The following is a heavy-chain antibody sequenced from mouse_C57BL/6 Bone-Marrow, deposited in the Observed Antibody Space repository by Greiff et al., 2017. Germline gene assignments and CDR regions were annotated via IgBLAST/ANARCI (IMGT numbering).Heavy chain of an antibody. J-gene: IGHJ2*01. Sequence: EVKLQESGAELVRPGASVKLSCTASGFNIKDDYMHWVKQRPEQGLEWIGWIDPENGDTEYASKFQGKATITADTSSNTAYLQLSSLTSEDTAVYYCTHYGSSYWGQGTTLTVSS. CDR3: THYGSSY. D-gene: IGHD1-1*01. V-gene: IGHV14-4*01. CDR2: IDPENGDT. CDR1: GFNIKDDY.